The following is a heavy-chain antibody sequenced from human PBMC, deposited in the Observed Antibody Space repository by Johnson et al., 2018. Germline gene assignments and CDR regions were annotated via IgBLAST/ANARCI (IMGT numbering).Heavy chain of an antibody. J-gene: IGHJ6*02. V-gene: IGHV3-30*04. CDR2: ISYDGSNK. CDR1: GFTFSSYA. CDR3: GKDWYSRGWYESNYFYGMDV. D-gene: IGHD6-19*01. Sequence: QVQLVESGGGVVQPGRSLRLSCAASGFTFSSYAMHWVRQAPGKGLEWVAVISYDGSNKYYADSVKGRFTISRDNSKNTRYLQMNSLRAEETAVYYCGKDWYSRGWYESNYFYGMDVWGQGTTVTVSS.